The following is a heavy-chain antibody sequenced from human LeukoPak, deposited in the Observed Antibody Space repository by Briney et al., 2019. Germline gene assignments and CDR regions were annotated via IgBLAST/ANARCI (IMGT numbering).Heavy chain of an antibody. CDR1: GFTFSSFG. D-gene: IGHD3-22*01. J-gene: IGHJ4*02. V-gene: IGHV3-23*01. CDR2: ISRSGDNT. CDR3: AKDSDSRNYYDSSGVDY. Sequence: GGTLRLSCAASGFTFSSFGMSWVRQAPGKGLEWVSAISRSGDNTYYADSVKGRFTISRDNSKNSLYLQMNSLRAEDTALYYCAKDSDSRNYYDSSGVDYWGQGTLVTVSS.